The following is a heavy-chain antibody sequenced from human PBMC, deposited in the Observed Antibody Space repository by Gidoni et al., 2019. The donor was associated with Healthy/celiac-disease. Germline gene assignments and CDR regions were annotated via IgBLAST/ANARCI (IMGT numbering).Heavy chain of an antibody. CDR3: ARLVGLSGSFDN. V-gene: IGHV4-39*01. Sequence: QLQLQESGPGLVKPSETLSLTCTVSGGSISSSSYYWAWIRQTPGKGLEWIGSIYYSGSTFYNPSLKSRVTMSVDTSKNQFSVKLNSVTVADTALYYCARLVGLSGSFDNWGQGTLVTVSS. CDR2: IYYSGST. CDR1: GGSISSSSYY. J-gene: IGHJ4*02. D-gene: IGHD3-22*01.